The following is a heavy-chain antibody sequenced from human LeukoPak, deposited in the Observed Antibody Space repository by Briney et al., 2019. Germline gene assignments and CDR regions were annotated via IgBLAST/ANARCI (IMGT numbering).Heavy chain of an antibody. D-gene: IGHD2-21*02. CDR2: ISYDGSNK. Sequence: PGGSLRLSCAASGFTFSSYGMHWVRQAPGKGLEWVAVISYDGSNKYYADSVKGRFTISRDNSKNTLYLQMNSLRAEDTAVYYCAKQVTAIPSYFDCWGQGTLVTVSS. V-gene: IGHV3-30*18. CDR3: AKQVTAIPSYFDC. CDR1: GFTFSSYG. J-gene: IGHJ4*02.